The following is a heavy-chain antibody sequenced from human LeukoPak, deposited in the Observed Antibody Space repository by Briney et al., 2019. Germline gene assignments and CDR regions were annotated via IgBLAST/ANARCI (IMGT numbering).Heavy chain of an antibody. Sequence: ASVKVSCKVSGYTFTSYAMNWVRQAPGQGLEWMGWINTNTGNPTYAQGFTGRFVFSLDTSVSTAYLQISSLKAEDTAVYYCARERYSSSSKGPYYFDYWGQGTLVTVSS. CDR3: ARERYSSSSKGPYYFDY. J-gene: IGHJ4*02. V-gene: IGHV7-4-1*02. CDR1: GYTFTSYA. CDR2: INTNTGNP. D-gene: IGHD6-13*01.